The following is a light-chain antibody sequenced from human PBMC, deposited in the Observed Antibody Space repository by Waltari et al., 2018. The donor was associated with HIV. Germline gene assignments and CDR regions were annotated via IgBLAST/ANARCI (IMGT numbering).Light chain of an antibody. CDR3: HQHYNFPFT. CDR2: DAS. J-gene: IGKJ4*01. Sequence: EIVMTQSPATLSLSPGDRATLSCRASQSVDSNFLSWYQQRPGQAPRLLMHDASTRATGIPDRFSGRGSGTDFTLTISSLQPEDSAVYYCHQHYNFPFTFGGGTKVEIK. CDR1: QSVDSNF. V-gene: IGKV3D-7*01.